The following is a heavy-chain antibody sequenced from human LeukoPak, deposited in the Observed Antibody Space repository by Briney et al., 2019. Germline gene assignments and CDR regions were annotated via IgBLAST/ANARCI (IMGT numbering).Heavy chain of an antibody. V-gene: IGHV1-18*01. CDR2: ISAYNGDT. Sequence: ASVKVSCKASGFTFNNYGISWARQAPGQGLEWMGWISAYNGDTHYEQKLQGRVTLTTDTSTRTAYMELRSLRSDDTAVYYCARVKTGPWYSSGWYTGGDCDYWGQGTLVTVSS. CDR3: ARVKTGPWYSSGWYTGGDCDY. J-gene: IGHJ4*02. CDR1: GFTFNNYG. D-gene: IGHD6-19*01.